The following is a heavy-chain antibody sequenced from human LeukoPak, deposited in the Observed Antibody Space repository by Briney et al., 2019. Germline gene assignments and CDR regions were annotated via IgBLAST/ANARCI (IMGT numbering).Heavy chain of an antibody. CDR2: INAYNGNT. Sequence: GASVKVSCKASGYTFTSYGISWVRQAPGQGLEWMGWINAYNGNTNYAHKLQGRFTMTTDTSTSTAYMELKSLRADDTAVYYCARGYSRSGYKYYYYYYMDVWGKGTTVTVSS. J-gene: IGHJ6*03. V-gene: IGHV1-18*01. D-gene: IGHD6-13*01. CDR3: ARGYSRSGYKYYYYYYMDV. CDR1: GYTFTSYG.